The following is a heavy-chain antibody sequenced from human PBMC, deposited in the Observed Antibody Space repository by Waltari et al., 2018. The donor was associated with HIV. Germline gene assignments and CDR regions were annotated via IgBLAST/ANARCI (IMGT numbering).Heavy chain of an antibody. D-gene: IGHD2-8*02. CDR1: GFSVRNNY. V-gene: IGHV3-53*01. CDR2: VYSGGGT. CDR3: AMTPPAGTGGYPGYFQH. Sequence: EVRLVESGGGSSQSGGSLRLSCAASGFSVRNNYLSWVRQTPGRGLEWVSVVYSGGGTEYADSVRGRFTISRDTSGNTLYLQMHSLRAEDTAVYYCAMTPPAGTGGYPGYFQHWGQGTLVTVSS. J-gene: IGHJ1*01.